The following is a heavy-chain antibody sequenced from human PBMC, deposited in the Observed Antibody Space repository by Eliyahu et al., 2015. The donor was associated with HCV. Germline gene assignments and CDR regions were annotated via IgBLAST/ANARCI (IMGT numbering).Heavy chain of an antibody. CDR1: GDSVSXNSAA. Sequence: QVQLQQSGPGLVKPSQTLXXTCAISGDSVSXNSAAWNWIRQSPSRGLEWLGRTYYRSKWYNDYAVSVKSRITINPDTSKNQFSLQLNSVTPEDTAVYYCARDPMYYDSRRFDYWGQGTLVTVSS. D-gene: IGHD3-22*01. V-gene: IGHV6-1*01. J-gene: IGHJ4*02. CDR2: TYYRSKWYN. CDR3: ARDPMYYDSRRFDY.